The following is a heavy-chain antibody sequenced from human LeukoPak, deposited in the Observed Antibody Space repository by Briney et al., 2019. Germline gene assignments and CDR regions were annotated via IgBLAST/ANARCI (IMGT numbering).Heavy chain of an antibody. J-gene: IGHJ4*02. CDR2: INTNTGNP. D-gene: IGHD3-10*01. Sequence: AAVKVSCKASGYTFTGYYMHWVRQAPGQGLEWMGWINTNTGNPTYAQGFTGRFVFSLDTSVSTAYLQISSLKAEDTAVYYCASAHGQVSGSPFDYWGQGTLVTVSS. CDR1: GYTFTGYY. V-gene: IGHV7-4-1*02. CDR3: ASAHGQVSGSPFDY.